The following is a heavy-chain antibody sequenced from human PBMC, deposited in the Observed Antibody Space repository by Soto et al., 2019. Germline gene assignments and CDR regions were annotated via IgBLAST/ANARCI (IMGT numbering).Heavy chain of an antibody. CDR3: ARGVYTSGYDYRLGCLDY. CDR1: GFTFSSYA. CDR2: ISYDGSNK. J-gene: IGHJ4*02. D-gene: IGHD5-12*01. V-gene: IGHV3-30-3*01. Sequence: VQLVESGGGVVQPGRSLRLSCAASGFTFSSYAMHWVRQAPGKGLEWVAVISYDGSNKYYADSVKGRFTISRDNSKNTLYLQMNSLRAEDTAVYYCARGVYTSGYDYRLGCLDYWGQGTLVTVSS.